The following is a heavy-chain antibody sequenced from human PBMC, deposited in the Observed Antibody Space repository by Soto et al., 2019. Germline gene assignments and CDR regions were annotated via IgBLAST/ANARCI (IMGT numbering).Heavy chain of an antibody. CDR1: GFTFSAFG. CDR2: ISSSGDAI. Sequence: EVQLVESGGGLVQPGGSLRLSCAASGFTFSAFGMHWVRQAPGKGLEWVSYISSSGDAIYFEDSVKGRLTISRDNAKNSLYVQMNSLRAEDTAVYYCVRSQNRHYVKGTFDYWGQGTLVTVSS. J-gene: IGHJ4*02. V-gene: IGHV3-48*01. CDR3: VRSQNRHYVKGTFDY. D-gene: IGHD3-10*02.